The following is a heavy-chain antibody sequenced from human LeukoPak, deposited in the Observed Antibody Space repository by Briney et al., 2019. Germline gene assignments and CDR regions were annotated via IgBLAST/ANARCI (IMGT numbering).Heavy chain of an antibody. V-gene: IGHV4-59*08. J-gene: IGHJ4*02. D-gene: IGHD3-22*01. CDR1: GSSISTYY. Sequence: PSETLSLTCAASGSSISTYYWSWIRQPPGKGLEWVGYIFYTGSTNYNPSLKRRITISAVTSKNPFSLKLSSVTASDTAVYYCARHFDYESTTYYAAYDYCGEGTLVTVSS. CDR2: IFYTGST. CDR3: ARHFDYESTTYYAAYDY.